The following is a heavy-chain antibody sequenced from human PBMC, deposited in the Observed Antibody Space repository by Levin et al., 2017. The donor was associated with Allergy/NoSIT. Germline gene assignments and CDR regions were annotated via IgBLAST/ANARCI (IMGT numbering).Heavy chain of an antibody. CDR3: ARDQARGSLPNFDY. CDR1: GYPFTDYG. V-gene: IGHV1-18*01. D-gene: IGHD3-10*01. J-gene: IGHJ4*02. CDR2: VSGDNGNT. Sequence: ASVKVSCKASGYPFTDYGFTWVRQAPGQGLEWMGWVSGDNGNTNYAHKVQGRVTMTADTSTSTAYMELRSLRFDDTAVYYCARDQARGSLPNFDYWGQGTLVTVSS.